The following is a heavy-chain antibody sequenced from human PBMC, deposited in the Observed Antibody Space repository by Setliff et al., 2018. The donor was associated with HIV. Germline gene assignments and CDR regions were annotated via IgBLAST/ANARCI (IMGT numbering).Heavy chain of an antibody. V-gene: IGHV4-39*07. CDR2: IYYSGAT. J-gene: IGHJ2*01. CDR1: GGSTSSNSYY. Sequence: PSETLSLTCTVSGGSTSSNSYYWRWIRQTPDKGLEWIGIIYYSGATYYNPSLTSRVTISVDTSRNQFSLKLSSVTAADTAVYYCAIEQTDGGNGEWRFRPRDYWYFDLWGRGTLVTVSS. CDR3: AIEQTDGGNGEWRFRPRDYWYFDL. D-gene: IGHD2-15*01.